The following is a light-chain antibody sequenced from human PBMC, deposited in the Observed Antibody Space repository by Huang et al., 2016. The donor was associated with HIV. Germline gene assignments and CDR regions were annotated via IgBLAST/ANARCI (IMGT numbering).Light chain of an antibody. CDR3: KQTTEFRYT. CDR2: QIT. J-gene: IGKJ2*01. Sequence: VLTQTPLCSLVTLGQPASISCTSSQSLVHSDGTTYVSWLHQRPHQPPRLQIDQITRRFSGVPGRFSGSGARTDFTLKISRVEAEDVGVYFYKQTTEFRYTFGQGTKLEIK. V-gene: IGKV2-24*01. CDR1: QSLVHSDGTTY.